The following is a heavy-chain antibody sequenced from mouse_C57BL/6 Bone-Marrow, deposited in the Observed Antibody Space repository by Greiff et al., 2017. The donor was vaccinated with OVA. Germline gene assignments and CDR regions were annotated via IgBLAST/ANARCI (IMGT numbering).Heavy chain of an antibody. CDR2: IDPENGDT. CDR3: TSYGNFDY. J-gene: IGHJ2*01. CDR1: GFNIKDDY. D-gene: IGHD2-1*01. Sequence: EVQLQQSGAELVRPGASVKLSCTASGFNIKDDYMHWVKQRPEQGLEWIGWIDPENGDTEYASKFQGKATITADTSSNTAYLQLSSLTSEDTAVYYCTSYGNFDYWGQGTTLIVSS. V-gene: IGHV14-4*01.